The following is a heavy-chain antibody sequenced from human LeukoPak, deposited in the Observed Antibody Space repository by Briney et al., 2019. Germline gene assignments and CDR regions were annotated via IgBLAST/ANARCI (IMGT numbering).Heavy chain of an antibody. V-gene: IGHV3-21*01. D-gene: IGHD3-9*01. CDR1: GFTFSSYT. CDR3: ARDRIMYYDILTGYYADAFDI. CDR2: ISSSSSYI. Sequence: GGSLRLSCAASGFTFSSYTMNWVRQAPGKGLEWVSSISSSSSYIYYADSVKGRFTISRDNAKNSLYLQMNSLRAEDTAVYYGARDRIMYYDILTGYYADAFDIWGQGTMVTVSS. J-gene: IGHJ3*02.